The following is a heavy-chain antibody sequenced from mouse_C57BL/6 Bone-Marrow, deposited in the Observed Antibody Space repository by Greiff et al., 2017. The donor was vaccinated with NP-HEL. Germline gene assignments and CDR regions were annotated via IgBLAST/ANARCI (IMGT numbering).Heavy chain of an antibody. CDR2: IYPGSGST. CDR1: GYTFTSYW. Sequence: QVQLQQSGAELVKPGASVKMSCKASGYTFTSYWITWVKQRPGQGLEWIGDIYPGSGSTNYNEKFKSKATLTVDTSSSTAYMQLSSLTSEDSAVYYSARGITTVVAPGYWGQGTTLTVSS. V-gene: IGHV1-55*01. CDR3: ARGITTVVAPGY. D-gene: IGHD1-1*01. J-gene: IGHJ2*01.